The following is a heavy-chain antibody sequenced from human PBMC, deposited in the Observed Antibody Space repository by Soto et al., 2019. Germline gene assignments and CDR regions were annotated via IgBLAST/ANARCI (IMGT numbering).Heavy chain of an antibody. D-gene: IGHD1-26*01. J-gene: IGHJ3*02. CDR1: GYTFTSYG. V-gene: IGHV1-18*01. CDR3: ARGRARSWDVSGSPDSAFDI. Sequence: ASVKVSFKASGYTFTSYGISWVRQAPGQGLEWMGWISAYNGKTNYAQKLQGRVTMTTDTSTCTAYMELRSLRSDDTDVSYCARGRARSWDVSGSPDSAFDIWGQGTMVTVSS. CDR2: ISAYNGKT.